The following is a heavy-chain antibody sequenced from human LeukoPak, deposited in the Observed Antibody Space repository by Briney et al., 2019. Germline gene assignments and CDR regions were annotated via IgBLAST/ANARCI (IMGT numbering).Heavy chain of an antibody. CDR2: INPNSGDT. J-gene: IGHJ4*02. D-gene: IGHD5-18*01. V-gene: IGHV1-2*02. Sequence: ASVKVSCKASGYTFIHYYIHWSRQAPGQGLEWMGWINPNSGDTNYAQKFQGRVTMTRDTSTTTVYMELSSLRSDDTAVYFCARVDTALNHWGQGTLVTVSS. CDR1: GYTFIHYY. CDR3: ARVDTALNH.